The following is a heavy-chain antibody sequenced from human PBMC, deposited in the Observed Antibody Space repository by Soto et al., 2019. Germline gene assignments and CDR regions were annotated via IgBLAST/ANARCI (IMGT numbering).Heavy chain of an antibody. J-gene: IGHJ3*02. V-gene: IGHV3-48*01. CDR3: ARDHLYAFDI. CDR2: IYSSSSTI. D-gene: IGHD3-3*02. Sequence: EVQLVDSGGGLVQPGGSLRLSCAASGFTFRSYSMNWVRQAPGKGLEWVSYIYSSSSTIKYADSVKGRFTISRDNAKNSLYLQMNSLRAEDTAVYYCARDHLYAFDIWGQGTMVTVSS. CDR1: GFTFRSYS.